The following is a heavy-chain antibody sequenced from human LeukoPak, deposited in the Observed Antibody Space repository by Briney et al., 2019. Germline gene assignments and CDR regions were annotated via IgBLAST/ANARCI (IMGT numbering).Heavy chain of an antibody. D-gene: IGHD6-13*01. V-gene: IGHV3-23*01. CDR1: GFTFSGYA. CDR2: ISGSGGST. J-gene: IGHJ4*02. Sequence: GGSLRLSCAASGFTFSGYAMSWVRQAPGKGLEWVSAISGSGGSTYYADSVKGRFTISRDNSKNTLYLQMNSLRAEDTAVYYCAKDHSSSWEYYFDYWGQGTLVTVSS. CDR3: AKDHSSSWEYYFDY.